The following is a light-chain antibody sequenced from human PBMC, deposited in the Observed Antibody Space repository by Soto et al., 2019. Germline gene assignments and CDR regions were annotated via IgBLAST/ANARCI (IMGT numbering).Light chain of an antibody. CDR1: SSDVGGYNY. CDR3: SSYTSSSTPHYV. V-gene: IGLV2-14*01. J-gene: IGLJ1*01. CDR2: DVS. Sequence: QSVLTKPASGSGSPGQSITISCTGTSSDVGGYNYVSWYQQHPGKAPKLMIYDVSNRPSGVSNRFSGSKSGNTASLTISGLQAEDEADYYCSSYTSSSTPHYVFGTGTKVTVL.